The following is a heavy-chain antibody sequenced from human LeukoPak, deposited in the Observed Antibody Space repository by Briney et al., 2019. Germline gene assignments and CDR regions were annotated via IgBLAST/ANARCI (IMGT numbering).Heavy chain of an antibody. Sequence: SETLSLTCAVYGGSFSGYYWSWIRQPPGKGLEWIGEINHSGSTNYNPSLKSRVTISLDTSKNQFSLKLSSVTAADTAVYYCARFGPIVVLPAADYYHYYGMDVWGQGTTVTVSS. D-gene: IGHD2-2*01. J-gene: IGHJ6*02. V-gene: IGHV4-34*01. CDR3: ARFGPIVVLPAADYYHYYGMDV. CDR1: GGSFSGYY. CDR2: INHSGST.